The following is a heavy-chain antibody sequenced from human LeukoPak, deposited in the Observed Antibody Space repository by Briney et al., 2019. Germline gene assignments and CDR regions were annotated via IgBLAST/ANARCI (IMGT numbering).Heavy chain of an antibody. J-gene: IGHJ4*02. V-gene: IGHV3-48*02. CDR1: GFTFSSYS. Sequence: HPGGSLGLSCAASGFTFSSYSMNWVRQAPGKGLEWVSYISSSSSTIYYADSVKGRFTISIDNAKNSLYLQMNSLRDEDTAVYYCARLPLMRPDYWGQGTLVTVSS. CDR2: ISSSSSTI. D-gene: IGHD3-16*01. CDR3: ARLPLMRPDY.